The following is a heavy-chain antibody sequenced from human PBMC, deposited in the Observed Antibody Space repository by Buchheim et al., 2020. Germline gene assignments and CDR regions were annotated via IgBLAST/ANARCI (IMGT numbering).Heavy chain of an antibody. CDR2: IKSDGSNE. CDR3: AKEHWGPEY. CDR1: GFTFSGYW. D-gene: IGHD7-27*01. Sequence: EVQLVESGGGLVRPGGSLRLSCAASGFTFSGYWMTWVRQAPGKGLEWVAKIKSDGSNENYGDSVKGRFTISRDNSKNLVYLQVNNLRAGDRAVYYWAKEHWGPEYWGQGIL. J-gene: IGHJ4*02. V-gene: IGHV3-7*01.